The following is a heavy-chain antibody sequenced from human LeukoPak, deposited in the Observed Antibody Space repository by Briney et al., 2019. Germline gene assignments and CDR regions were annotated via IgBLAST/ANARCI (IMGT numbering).Heavy chain of an antibody. CDR3: AKEDSTSIYFYYCVDV. CDR2: ISYDGSNK. D-gene: IGHD2-2*01. J-gene: IGHJ6*02. V-gene: IGHV3-30*18. Sequence: GGSLRLSCAASGFTFSSFGMHWVRQAPGKGLEWVAVISYDGSNKYSADSVKGRFTISRDNSKNTLYLQMDSLRAEDTAVYYCAKEDSTSIYFYYCVDVWGQGTTVTVSS. CDR1: GFTFSSFG.